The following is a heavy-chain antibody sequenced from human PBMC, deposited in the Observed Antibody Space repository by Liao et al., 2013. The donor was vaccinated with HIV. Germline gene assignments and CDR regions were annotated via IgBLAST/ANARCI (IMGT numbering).Heavy chain of an antibody. D-gene: IGHD1-26*01. Sequence: QVQLQQWGAGLLKPSETLSLTCAVYGGSFSGYYWSWIRQPPGKGLEWIGEINHSGSTNYNPSLKSRVTISVDTSKNQFSLKLSSVTAADTAVYYCARGGRRAYSGSYPXRYWGQGTLVTVSS. CDR1: GGSFSGYY. J-gene: IGHJ4*02. CDR2: INHSGST. V-gene: IGHV4-34*01. CDR3: ARGGRRAYSGSYPXRY.